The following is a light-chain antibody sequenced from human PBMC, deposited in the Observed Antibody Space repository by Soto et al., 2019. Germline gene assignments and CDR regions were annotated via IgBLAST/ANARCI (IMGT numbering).Light chain of an antibody. V-gene: IGKV3-11*01. CDR1: QSVSSY. CDR2: DAS. J-gene: IGKJ3*01. CDR3: QQRSNWPRLFT. Sequence: EIVLTQSPATLSLSPGERATLSCSASQSVSSYLACYQQKPGQAHRLLIYDASNRATGIPARFSGSGSGTDFTLTISSLEPEDFAVYYCQQRSNWPRLFTFGPGTKVDIK.